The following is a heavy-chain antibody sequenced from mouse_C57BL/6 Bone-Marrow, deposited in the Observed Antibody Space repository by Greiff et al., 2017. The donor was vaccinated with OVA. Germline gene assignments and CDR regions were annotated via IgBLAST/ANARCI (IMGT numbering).Heavy chain of an antibody. CDR2: INPNNGGT. Sequence: EVQLQQSGPELVKPGASVKISCKASGYTFTDYYMNWVKQSHGKSLEWIGDINPNNGGTSYNQKFKGKATLTVDKSSSTAYMELRSLTSEDSAVYYCARRNGYRDYWGQGTTLTVSS. D-gene: IGHD2-2*01. CDR1: GYTFTDYY. J-gene: IGHJ2*01. CDR3: ARRNGYRDY. V-gene: IGHV1-26*01.